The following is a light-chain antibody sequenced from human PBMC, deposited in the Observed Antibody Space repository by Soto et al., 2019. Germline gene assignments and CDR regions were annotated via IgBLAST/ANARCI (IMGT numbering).Light chain of an antibody. Sequence: EIVLTQSPATLSLSPRERATLSCRASQSVSNFLAWYQQKPGQAPRLLISDASNRATGIPGRFSGSGSGTDFSLSISSLEPEDFAVYYCPQRSNWPWTFGQGTKVEIK. J-gene: IGKJ1*01. CDR3: PQRSNWPWT. V-gene: IGKV3-11*01. CDR2: DAS. CDR1: QSVSNF.